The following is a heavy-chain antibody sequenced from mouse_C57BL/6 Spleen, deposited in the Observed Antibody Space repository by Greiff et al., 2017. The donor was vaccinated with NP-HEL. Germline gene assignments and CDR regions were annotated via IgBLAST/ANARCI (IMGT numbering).Heavy chain of an antibody. CDR3: AREGNYPWFAY. Sequence: EVNVVESGGDLVKPGGSLKLSCAASGFTFSSYGMSWVRQTPDKRLEWVATISSGGSYTYYPDSVKGRFTISRDNAKNTLYLQMSSLKSEDTAMYYCAREGNYPWFAYWGQGTLVTVSA. CDR2: ISSGGSYT. D-gene: IGHD2-1*01. J-gene: IGHJ3*01. CDR1: GFTFSSYG. V-gene: IGHV5-6*01.